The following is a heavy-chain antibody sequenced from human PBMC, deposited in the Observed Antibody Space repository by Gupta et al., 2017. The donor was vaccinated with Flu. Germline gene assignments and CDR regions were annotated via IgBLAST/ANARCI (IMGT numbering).Heavy chain of an antibody. J-gene: IGHJ5*02. V-gene: IGHV4-59*01. CDR2: MYDSGST. D-gene: IGHD6-13*01. CDR1: GDSISNYY. Sequence: VSGDSISNYYWSWIRQPPGKGLEYIGYMYDSGSTTYNPSLKSRVTISVDTSRNQFSLKLNSVTTADTAVYYCARVNRGRRWYWYWIDPWGPG. CDR3: ARVNRGRRWYWYWIDP.